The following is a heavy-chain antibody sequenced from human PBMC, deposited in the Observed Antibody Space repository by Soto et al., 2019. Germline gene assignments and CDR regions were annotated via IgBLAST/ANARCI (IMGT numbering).Heavy chain of an antibody. CDR2: IIPIFGTA. CDR1: GGTFSSYA. Sequence: QVQLVQSGAEVKKPGSSVKVSCKASGGTFSSYAISWVRQAPGQGLEWMGGIIPIFGTANYAQKFQGRVTITADESTSKADMELSSLRSEDTAVYYCAAAVWFGELTHYFDYWGQGTLVTVSS. CDR3: AAAVWFGELTHYFDY. J-gene: IGHJ4*02. V-gene: IGHV1-69*01. D-gene: IGHD3-10*01.